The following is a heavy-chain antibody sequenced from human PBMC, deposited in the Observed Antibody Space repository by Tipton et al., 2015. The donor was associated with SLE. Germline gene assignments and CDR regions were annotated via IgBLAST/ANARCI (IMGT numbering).Heavy chain of an antibody. D-gene: IGHD2-21*01. J-gene: IGHJ2*01. Sequence: TLSLTCTVSGYSIRSGYYWGWIRQPPGKGLEWIGSIYHSGSTYYNPSLKSRVPISVDTSKNQFSLKLSSVTAADTAVYYCARSGHIVVVVLGYFDVWGRGTLVTVSS. CDR1: GYSIRSGYY. CDR3: ARSGHIVVVVLGYFDV. V-gene: IGHV4-38-2*02. CDR2: IYHSGST.